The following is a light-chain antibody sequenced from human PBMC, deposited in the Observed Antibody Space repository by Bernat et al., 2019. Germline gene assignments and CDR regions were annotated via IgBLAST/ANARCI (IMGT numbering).Light chain of an antibody. Sequence: QSALTQPASVSGSPGQSITISCTGTSSDVGGYNFVSWYQQHPGKAPKLMIFDVTLRPSGVPDRFSGSKSGNTASLTISGLQAEDEADYFCCSYAGSYSFVFGTGTEVTVL. CDR1: SSDVGGYNF. CDR2: DVT. CDR3: CSYAGSYSFV. V-gene: IGLV2-11*01. J-gene: IGLJ1*01.